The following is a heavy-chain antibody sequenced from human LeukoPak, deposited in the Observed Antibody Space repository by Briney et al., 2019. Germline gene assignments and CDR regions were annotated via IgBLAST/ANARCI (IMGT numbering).Heavy chain of an antibody. D-gene: IGHD3-22*01. J-gene: IGHJ3*02. CDR1: GFTFSSYW. V-gene: IGHV3-74*01. Sequence: PGGSLRLSCAASGFTFSSYWMHWVRQAPGKGLVWVSRINSDGSSTRYADSVKGRFTISRDNAKNSLYLQMNSLRAEDTAVYYCAREGDYYDSSDAFDIWGQGTMVTVSS. CDR3: AREGDYYDSSDAFDI. CDR2: INSDGSST.